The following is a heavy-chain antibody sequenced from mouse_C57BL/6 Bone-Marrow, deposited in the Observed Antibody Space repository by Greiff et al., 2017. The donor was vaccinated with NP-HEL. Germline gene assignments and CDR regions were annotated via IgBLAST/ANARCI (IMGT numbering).Heavy chain of an antibody. CDR1: EYEFPSHD. J-gene: IGHJ4*01. CDR3: ARHPFLPCPYYYAMDY. CDR2: INSDGGST. D-gene: IGHD2-10*01. Sequence: EVQLVESGGGLVQPGESLKLSCESNEYEFPSHDMSWVRKTPEKRLELVAAINSDGGSTYYPDNLERRFIISRDNTKKTLYLQMSSLRSEDTALYYCARHPFLPCPYYYAMDYWGQGTSVTVSS. V-gene: IGHV5-2*01.